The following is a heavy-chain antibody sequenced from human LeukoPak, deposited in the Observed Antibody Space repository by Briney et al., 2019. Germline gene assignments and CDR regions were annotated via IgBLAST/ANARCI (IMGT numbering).Heavy chain of an antibody. CDR2: MYYRGST. V-gene: IGHV4-39*07. CDR1: GDSINSSRYY. D-gene: IGHD1-26*01. Sequence: PSETLSLSCTVSGDSINSSRYYWGWIRQPPGKGREWIGHMYYRGSTYNNPSLESRVTMSVDTSKNQFSLKVTSVTAADTAVYYCARVQNIMGTIMPWGPGILVTVSS. J-gene: IGHJ1*01. CDR3: ARVQNIMGTIMP.